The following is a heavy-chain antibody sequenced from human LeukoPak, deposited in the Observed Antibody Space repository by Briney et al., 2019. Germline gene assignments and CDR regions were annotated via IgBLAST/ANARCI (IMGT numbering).Heavy chain of an antibody. CDR1: GYTFTDYY. CDR2: INPDTGGT. CDR3: ARGHDRTADY. J-gene: IGHJ4*02. D-gene: IGHD3-22*01. Sequence: ASVKVSCKASGYTFTDYYVRWVRQAPGQGLEWMGWINPDTGGTNYAQKFQGRVTMTRDTSISTAYMELSRLKSDDTAVYYCARGHDRTADYWGQGTLVTVSS. V-gene: IGHV1-2*02.